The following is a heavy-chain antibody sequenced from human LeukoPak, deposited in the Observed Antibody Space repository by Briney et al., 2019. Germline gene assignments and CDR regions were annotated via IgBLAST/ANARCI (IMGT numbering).Heavy chain of an antibody. CDR3: ARVLGTTVPTG. V-gene: IGHV3-21*01. D-gene: IGHD1-7*01. CDR1: GFTFSSYS. Sequence: RGSLRLSCAASGFTFSSYSMNWVRQAPGKGLEWVSSISSSSSYIYYADSVKGRFTISRDNAKNSLYLQMNSLRAEDTAVYYCARVLGTTVPTGWGQGTLVTVSS. CDR2: ISSSSSYI. J-gene: IGHJ4*02.